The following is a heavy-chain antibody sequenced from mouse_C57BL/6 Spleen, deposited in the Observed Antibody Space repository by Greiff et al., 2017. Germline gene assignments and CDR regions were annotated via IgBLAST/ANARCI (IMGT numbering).Heavy chain of an antibody. CDR3: ARGTTVVAKYYAMDY. J-gene: IGHJ4*01. CDR1: GFSLSTFGMG. Sequence: QVTLKVSGPGILQPSQTLSLTCSFSGFSLSTFGMGVGWIRQPSGKGLECLAHIWWDDDKYYNPALKSRLTISKDTSKNQVFLKIANVDTADTATYYCARGTTVVAKYYAMDYWGQGTSVTVSS. V-gene: IGHV8-8*01. CDR2: IWWDDDK. D-gene: IGHD1-1*01.